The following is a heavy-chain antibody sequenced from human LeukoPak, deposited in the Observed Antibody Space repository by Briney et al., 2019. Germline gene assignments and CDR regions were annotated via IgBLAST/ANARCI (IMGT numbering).Heavy chain of an antibody. CDR3: ARDPFGGKIFDF. J-gene: IGHJ4*02. CDR1: GFTFSSYG. CDR2: ISYDGSNK. V-gene: IGHV3-30*03. Sequence: GGSLRLSCAAFGFTFSSYGMHWVRQAPGKGLEWVAVISYDGSNKYYADSVKGRFTISRDNSKNTLYLQMNSLRAEDTAVYYCARDPFGGKIFDFWGQGTLVTVSS. D-gene: IGHD3-10*01.